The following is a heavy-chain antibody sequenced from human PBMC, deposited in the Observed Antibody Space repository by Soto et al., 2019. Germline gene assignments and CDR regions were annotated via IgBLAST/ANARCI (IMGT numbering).Heavy chain of an antibody. Sequence: PGGSLRLSCAASGFTFSSYGMHWVRQAPGKGLEWVAVISYDGSNKYYADSVKGRFTISRDNSKNTLYLQMNSLRAEDTAVYYCAKIVGAVAGYYWGQGTLVTVS. J-gene: IGHJ4*02. CDR2: ISYDGSNK. CDR1: GFTFSSYG. D-gene: IGHD6-19*01. CDR3: AKIVGAVAGYY. V-gene: IGHV3-30*18.